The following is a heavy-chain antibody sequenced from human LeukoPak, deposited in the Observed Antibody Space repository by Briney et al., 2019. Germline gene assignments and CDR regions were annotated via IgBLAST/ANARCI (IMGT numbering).Heavy chain of an antibody. CDR1: GFTFSGYE. V-gene: IGHV3-48*03. CDR3: ARGADY. Sequence: GGSLRLSCAASGFTFSGYEMNWVRQAPGKGLEWVSYISSSGSIIYYADSLRGRFIISRDNAKNSLYLQTNSLRAEDTAVYYCARGADYWGQGTLVTVSS. J-gene: IGHJ4*02. CDR2: ISSSGSII.